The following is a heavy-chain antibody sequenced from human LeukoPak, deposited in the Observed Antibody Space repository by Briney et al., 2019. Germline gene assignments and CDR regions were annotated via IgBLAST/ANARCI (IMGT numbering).Heavy chain of an antibody. CDR1: GFTFSSYA. Sequence: GGSLRLSCAASGFTFSSYAMNWVRQAPGKGLEWVSSISSTSSYIYYADSVKGRFTISRDNAKNSLYLQMNSLRAEDTAVYYCARKSPAVAGPFDYWGQGTLVTVSS. V-gene: IGHV3-21*01. D-gene: IGHD6-19*01. CDR2: ISSTSSYI. CDR3: ARKSPAVAGPFDY. J-gene: IGHJ4*02.